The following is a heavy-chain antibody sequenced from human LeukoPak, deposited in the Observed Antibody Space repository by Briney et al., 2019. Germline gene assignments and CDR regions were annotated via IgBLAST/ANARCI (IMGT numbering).Heavy chain of an antibody. Sequence: GGSLRLSCAASGFILSSYAMHWVRQAPGKGLEWVAVISYDGSNKYYADSVKGRFTISRDNSKNTLYLQMNSLRAEDTAVYYCARDPCSGGSCYLDYWGQGTLVTVSS. J-gene: IGHJ4*02. V-gene: IGHV3-30*04. CDR3: ARDPCSGGSCYLDY. CDR1: GFILSSYA. CDR2: ISYDGSNK. D-gene: IGHD2-15*01.